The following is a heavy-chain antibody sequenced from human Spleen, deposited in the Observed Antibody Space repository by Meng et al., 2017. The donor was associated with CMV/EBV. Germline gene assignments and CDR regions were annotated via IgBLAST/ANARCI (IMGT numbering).Heavy chain of an antibody. CDR2: ISYSWDT. Sequence: AAIAMCDSDWGWICQPPGRRLAGIGPISYSWDTEYNPSLKSRLTMSAETSRNQFPLRLSSVTAADTAVYFCARDHYYYSSGYNWFDPWGQGTLVTVSS. CDR1: AAIAMCDSD. CDR3: ARDHYYYSSGYNWFDP. V-gene: IGHV4-30-4*08. J-gene: IGHJ5*02. D-gene: IGHD3-22*01.